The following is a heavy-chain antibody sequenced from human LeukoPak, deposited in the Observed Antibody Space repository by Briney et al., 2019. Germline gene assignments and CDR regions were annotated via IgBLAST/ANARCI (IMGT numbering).Heavy chain of an antibody. D-gene: IGHD2-15*01. CDR3: ARRYCSGGSCYRISRVSNWFDP. CDR2: IYHSGST. V-gene: IGHV4-30-2*01. Sequence: SETLSLTCAVSGGSISSGGYSWSWIRQPPGKGLEWIGYIYHSGSTYYNPSLKSRVTISVDTSKNQFSLKLSSVTAADTAVYYCARRYCSGGSCYRISRVSNWFDPWGQGTLVTVSS. J-gene: IGHJ5*02. CDR1: GGSISSGGYS.